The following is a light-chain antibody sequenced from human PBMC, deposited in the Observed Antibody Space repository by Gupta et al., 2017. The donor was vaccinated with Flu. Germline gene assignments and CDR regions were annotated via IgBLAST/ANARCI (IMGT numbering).Light chain of an antibody. CDR2: GAS. Sequence: EIVMTQSPATLSVSPGERATLSCRASQSVSSNLAWYQQKPGQAPRLLIYGASTRATGIPARFSGSGSGTEFTLTISSLQSEDFAVCYCQQYNNWPPIFTFGPGTKVDIK. CDR3: QQYNNWPPIFT. J-gene: IGKJ3*01. V-gene: IGKV3-15*01. CDR1: QSVSSN.